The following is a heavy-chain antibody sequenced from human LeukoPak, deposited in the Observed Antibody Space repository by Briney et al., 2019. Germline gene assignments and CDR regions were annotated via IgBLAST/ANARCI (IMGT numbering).Heavy chain of an antibody. CDR3: ARHKATMSPAHWFDP. V-gene: IGHV4-59*08. CDR1: GGSISSYY. J-gene: IGHJ5*02. CDR2: IYYSGST. D-gene: IGHD5-12*01. Sequence: PSETLSLTCTVSGGSISSYYWSWIRQPPGKGLEWIGYIYYSGSTNYNPSLKSRVTISVDTTKNQFSLKLSSVTAADTAVYYCARHKATMSPAHWFDPWGQGTLVTVSS.